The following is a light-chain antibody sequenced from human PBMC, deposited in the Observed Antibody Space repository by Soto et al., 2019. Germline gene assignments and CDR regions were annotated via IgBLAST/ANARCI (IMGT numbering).Light chain of an antibody. V-gene: IGLV2-14*01. CDR3: SSYTSRNTYV. Sequence: QSVLTQPASVSGSPGQSITISCTGTSSDVGGYNYVSWYHQHPGKAPKVMIYDVSNRPSGVSDRFSGSKSDNTASLTISGLQAEDEADYYCSSYTSRNTYVFGTGTKLTVL. CDR1: SSDVGGYNY. J-gene: IGLJ1*01. CDR2: DVS.